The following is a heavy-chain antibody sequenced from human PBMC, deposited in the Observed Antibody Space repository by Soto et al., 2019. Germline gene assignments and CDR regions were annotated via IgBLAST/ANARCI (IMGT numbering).Heavy chain of an antibody. D-gene: IGHD2-2*01. Sequence: GGSLRLSCAASGFTFSSYGMHWVRQAPGKGLEWVAVIWYDGSNKYYADSVKGRFTISRDNSKNTLYLQMNSLRAEDTAVYYCARAQGDCSSTSCYGESYYYYMDVWGKGTTVTVSS. V-gene: IGHV3-33*01. CDR1: GFTFSSYG. CDR3: ARAQGDCSSTSCYGESYYYYMDV. J-gene: IGHJ6*03. CDR2: IWYDGSNK.